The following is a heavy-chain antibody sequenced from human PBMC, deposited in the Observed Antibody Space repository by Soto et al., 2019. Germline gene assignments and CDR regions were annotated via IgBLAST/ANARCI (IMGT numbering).Heavy chain of an antibody. J-gene: IGHJ3*02. Sequence: PSETLSLTCTVSGGSISSGGYYWSWIRQHPGKGLEWIGYIYYSGSTYYNPSLKSRVTISVDTSKNQFSLKLSSVTAADTAVYYCARSYKCSGGSCYPTNYAFDIWGQGTMVTVSS. V-gene: IGHV4-31*03. CDR2: IYYSGST. D-gene: IGHD2-15*01. CDR3: ARSYKCSGGSCYPTNYAFDI. CDR1: GGSISSGGYY.